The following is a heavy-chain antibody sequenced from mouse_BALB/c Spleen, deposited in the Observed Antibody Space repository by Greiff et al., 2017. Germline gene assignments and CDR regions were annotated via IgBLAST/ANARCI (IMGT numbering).Heavy chain of an antibody. CDR2: IYPGDGDT. CDR1: GYTFTSYW. D-gene: IGHD2-4*01. V-gene: IGHV1-87*01. Sequence: QVQLKESGAELARPGASVKLSCKASGYTFTSYWMQWVKQRPGQGLEWIGAIYPGDGDTRYTQKFKGKATLTADKSSSTAYMQLSSLASEDSAVYYCARDYDSAPCAYWGQGTLVTVSA. CDR3: ARDYDSAPCAY. J-gene: IGHJ3*01.